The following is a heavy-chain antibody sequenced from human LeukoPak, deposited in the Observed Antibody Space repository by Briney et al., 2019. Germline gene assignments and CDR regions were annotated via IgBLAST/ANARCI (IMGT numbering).Heavy chain of an antibody. CDR1: GFTFNIYW. J-gene: IGHJ4*02. D-gene: IGHD5-18*01. CDR2: INSDGSST. CDR3: ARDLRYSSDY. Sequence: PGGSLRPSCAASGFTFNIYWMHWVRQAPGKGLVWVSHINSDGSSTTYADSVKGRFTISRDNAKNTVYLQMNSLRAEDTAVYYCARDLRYSSDYWGQGTLVTVSS. V-gene: IGHV3-74*01.